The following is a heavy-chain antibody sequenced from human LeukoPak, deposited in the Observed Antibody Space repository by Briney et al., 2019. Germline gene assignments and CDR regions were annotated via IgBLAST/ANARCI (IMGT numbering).Heavy chain of an antibody. CDR3: ARDLPDYYDSSGPYYFDY. Sequence: SETLSLTCAVYGGSFSGYYWSWIRQPPGKGLEWIGEINHSGSTNYNPSLKSRVTMSVDTSKNQFSLKLSSVTAADTAVYYCARDLPDYYDSSGPYYFDYWGQGTLVTVSS. CDR2: INHSGST. J-gene: IGHJ4*02. CDR1: GGSFSGYY. V-gene: IGHV4-34*01. D-gene: IGHD3-22*01.